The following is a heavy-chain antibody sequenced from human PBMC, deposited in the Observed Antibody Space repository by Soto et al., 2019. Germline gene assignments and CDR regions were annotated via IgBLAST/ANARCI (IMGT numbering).Heavy chain of an antibody. CDR1: GGTYSSYA. V-gene: IGHV1-69*13. CDR2: IIPIFGTA. CDR3: ARVQGGQFFDY. J-gene: IGHJ4*02. Sequence: SVKVTSKASGGTYSSYALSWVRQAPGQGREWMGGIIPIFGTANYEQKFQGRVTITADESTSTAYMELSSLRSVDTAVYYCARVQGGQFFDYWGQGTLVTVSS. D-gene: IGHD2-15*01.